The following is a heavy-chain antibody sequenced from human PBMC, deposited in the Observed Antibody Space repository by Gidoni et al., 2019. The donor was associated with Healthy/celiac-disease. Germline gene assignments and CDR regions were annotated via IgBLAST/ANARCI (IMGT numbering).Heavy chain of an antibody. D-gene: IGHD3-22*01. J-gene: IGHJ4*02. Sequence: QLQLQESGPGLVKASGTLSLTCTVSGGSISSSSYYWGWIRQPPGQGLDLIGSIYYGGRPYYNPSLKSRVTISVDTSKHQFALQPSSVTAADTAVYYCARRITMIVAPHFDYWGQGTLVTVSS. CDR2: IYYGGRP. V-gene: IGHV4-39*01. CDR1: GGSISSSSYY. CDR3: ARRITMIVAPHFDY.